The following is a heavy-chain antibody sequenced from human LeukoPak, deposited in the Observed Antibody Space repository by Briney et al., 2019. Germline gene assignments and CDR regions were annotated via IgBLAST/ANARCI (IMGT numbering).Heavy chain of an antibody. CDR3: ARGGYYGSGNDFRFDP. V-gene: IGHV4-59*01. Sequence: SETLSLTCAVYGGSFSGYYWSWIRQPPGKGLEWIGYIYYSGSTNYKPSLKSRVTISVDTSKNQFSLKLSSVTAADTAVYYCARGGYYGSGNDFRFDPWGQGILVTVSS. D-gene: IGHD3-10*01. CDR2: IYYSGST. J-gene: IGHJ5*02. CDR1: GGSFSGYY.